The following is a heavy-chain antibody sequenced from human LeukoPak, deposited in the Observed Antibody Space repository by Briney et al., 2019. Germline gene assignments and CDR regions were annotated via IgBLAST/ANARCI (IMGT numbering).Heavy chain of an antibody. D-gene: IGHD2-21*02. CDR1: GFSFSDHW. CDR3: ARDVTFRLDY. Sequence: GGSLRLSCAASGFSFSDHWMTWVRQAPGSGLEFVANIRQDGGDKNHVDSVKGRFTISRDNAKNTPYLQMNSLRAEDTAVYYCARDVTFRLDYWGQGILVSVSS. V-gene: IGHV3-7*03. CDR2: IRQDGGDK. J-gene: IGHJ4*02.